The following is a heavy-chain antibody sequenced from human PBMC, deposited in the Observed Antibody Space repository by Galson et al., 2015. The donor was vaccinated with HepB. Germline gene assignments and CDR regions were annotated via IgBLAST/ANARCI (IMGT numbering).Heavy chain of an antibody. V-gene: IGHV5-51*01. CDR3: ASHTGDSSGYYKQELGFDY. J-gene: IGHJ4*02. D-gene: IGHD3-22*01. CDR1: GYSFTSYW. CDR2: IYPGDSDT. Sequence: QSGAEVKKPGESLKISCKGPGYSFTSYWIGWVRQMPGKGLEWMGIIYPGDSDTRYSPSFQGQVTISADKSISTAYLQWSSLKASDTAMYYCASHTGDSSGYYKQELGFDYWGQGTLVTVSS.